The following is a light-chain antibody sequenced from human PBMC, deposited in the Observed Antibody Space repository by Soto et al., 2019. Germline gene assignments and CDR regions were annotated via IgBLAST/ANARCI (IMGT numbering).Light chain of an antibody. CDR1: QSIKNY. J-gene: IGKJ1*01. CDR3: QQTYRAPRT. V-gene: IGKV1-39*01. CDR2: ASS. Sequence: IQVTQSPSSLSASVGDRVTITCRASQSIKNYLSWYQQKPGRAPKHLVNASSSLQSGFASRLGGGGSRTDFSLTTSNLQPEDLATFYCQQTYRAPRTVGLGTKV.